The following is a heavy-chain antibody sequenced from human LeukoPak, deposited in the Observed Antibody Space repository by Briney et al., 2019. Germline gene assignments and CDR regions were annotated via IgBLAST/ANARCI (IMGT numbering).Heavy chain of an antibody. CDR1: GYTFTSYG. CDR2: ISAYNGNT. Sequence: ASVKVSCKASGYTFTSYGISWVRQAPGQGLEWMGWISAYNGNTNYAQKLQGRVTMTTDTSTSTAYMELRSLRSDDTAVYYCARLGVGGYDYRAINWFDPWGQGTLVTVSS. CDR3: ARLGVGGYDYRAINWFDP. J-gene: IGHJ5*02. V-gene: IGHV1-18*04. D-gene: IGHD5-12*01.